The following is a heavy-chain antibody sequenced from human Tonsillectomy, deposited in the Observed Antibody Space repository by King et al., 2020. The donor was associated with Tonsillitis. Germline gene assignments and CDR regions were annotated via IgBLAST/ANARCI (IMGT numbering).Heavy chain of an antibody. CDR1: GGTFSSYA. CDR2: IIPIFGTA. J-gene: IGHJ6*02. CDR3: ARDQAYCSSTSCYDYYYGMDV. Sequence: QLVQSGAEVKKPGSSVKVSCKASGGTFSSYAISWVRQAPGQGLEWMGGIIPIFGTANYAQKFQGRVTITADESTSTAYMELSSLRSEDTAVYYCARDQAYCSSTSCYDYYYGMDVWGQGTTATVSS. D-gene: IGHD2-2*01. V-gene: IGHV1-69*01.